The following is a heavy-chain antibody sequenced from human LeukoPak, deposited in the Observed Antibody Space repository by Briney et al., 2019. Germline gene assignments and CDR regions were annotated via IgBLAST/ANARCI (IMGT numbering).Heavy chain of an antibody. CDR3: ARRLGYCSSSSCYVAPFDY. J-gene: IGHJ4*02. CDR2: LSGSGGST. V-gene: IGHV3-23*01. D-gene: IGHD2-2*01. CDR1: GFTFSSYA. Sequence: GGSLRLSCAASGFTFSSYAMSWVRQAPGKGLEWVSGLSGSGGSTYYADSVKGRFTISRDNSKNTLYLQMNSLRAEDTAVYYCARRLGYCSSSSCYVAPFDYWGQGTLVTVSS.